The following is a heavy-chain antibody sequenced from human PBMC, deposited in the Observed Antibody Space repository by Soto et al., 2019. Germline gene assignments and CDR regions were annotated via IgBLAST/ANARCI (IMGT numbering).Heavy chain of an antibody. CDR3: ASRTTVTTY. D-gene: IGHD4-17*01. J-gene: IGHJ4*02. V-gene: IGHV4-30-2*01. CDR2: IYHSGST. CDR1: GGSISSGGYS. Sequence: SETLSLTCAVSGGSISSGGYSWSWIRQPPGKGLEWIGYIYHSGSTYYNPSLKSRVTISVDRSKNQFSLKLSPVTAADTAVYYCASRTTVTTYWGQGTLVTVSS.